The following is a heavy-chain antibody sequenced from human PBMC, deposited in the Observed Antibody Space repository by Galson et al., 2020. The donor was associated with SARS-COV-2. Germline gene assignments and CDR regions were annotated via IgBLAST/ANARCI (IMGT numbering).Heavy chain of an antibody. CDR3: ARVFCPNGICYDHDAFDI. V-gene: IGHV3-21*03. Sequence: GESLKIPCAAPGFTLNTYNINWVRQAPGKGLEWVSSITTSGSYKYYAHPLKGRFTLSRSNAENSLHLQMNSLRSEDTAVYYCARVFCPNGICYDHDAFDIWGHGTMVTVSS. J-gene: IGHJ3*02. CDR2: ITTSGSYK. CDR1: GFTLNTYN. D-gene: IGHD2-8*01.